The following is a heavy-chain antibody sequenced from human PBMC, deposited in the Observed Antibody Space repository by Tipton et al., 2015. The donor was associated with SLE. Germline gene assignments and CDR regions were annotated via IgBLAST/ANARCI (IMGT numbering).Heavy chain of an antibody. V-gene: IGHV4-59*11. CDR2: IYYSGST. CDR1: GGSISSHY. CDR3: ARNGHDSSGYHFDY. Sequence: TLSLTCTVSGGSISSHYWSWIRQPPGKGLEWIGYIYYSGSTYYNPSLKSRVTISVDTSKNQFSLKLTSVTAADTAVYYCARNGHDSSGYHFDYWGQGTLVTVSS. D-gene: IGHD3-22*01. J-gene: IGHJ4*02.